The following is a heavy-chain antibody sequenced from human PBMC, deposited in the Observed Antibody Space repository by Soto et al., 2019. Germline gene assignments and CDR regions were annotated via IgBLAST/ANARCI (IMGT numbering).Heavy chain of an antibody. CDR3: ARGRGVPAARNYYYYYGMDV. CDR2: IIPIFGTA. CDR1: GGTFSSYA. J-gene: IGHJ6*02. Sequence: QVQLVQSGTEVKKPGSSVKVSCKASGGTFSSYAISWVRQAPGQGLEWMGGIIPIFGTANYAQKFQGRVTITADESTSTAYMELSSLRSEDTAVYYCARGRGVPAARNYYYYYGMDVWGQGTTVTVSS. V-gene: IGHV1-69*01. D-gene: IGHD2-2*01.